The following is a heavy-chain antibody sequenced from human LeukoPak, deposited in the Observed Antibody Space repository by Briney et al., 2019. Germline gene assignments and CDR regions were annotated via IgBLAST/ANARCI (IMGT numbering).Heavy chain of an antibody. CDR2: IYYSGST. D-gene: IGHD1-26*01. Sequence: SETLSLTCTVSGGSISSSSYYWGWIRQPPGKGLEWIGNIYYSGSTYYNPSLKSRVTISVDTSKNQFSLKLSSVTAADTAVYYCARERASGSYLWGQGTLVTVSS. J-gene: IGHJ4*02. CDR1: GGSISSSSYY. V-gene: IGHV4-39*02. CDR3: ARERASGSYL.